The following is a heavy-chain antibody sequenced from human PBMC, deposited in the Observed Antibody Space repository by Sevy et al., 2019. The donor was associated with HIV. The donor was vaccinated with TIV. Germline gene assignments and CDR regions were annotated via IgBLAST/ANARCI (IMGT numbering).Heavy chain of an antibody. J-gene: IGHJ2*01. CDR1: GHTVTGYF. D-gene: IGHD6-19*01. Sequence: ASVKVSCKTSGHTVTGYFIHWVRQAPGQGLEWMGRISPNSGGTKYAQNFQGRVTMTRDTSISTAYMELSRLRSDETAFYYVARDLAGTAGAYFDLWGRGTLVTVSS. CDR3: ARDLAGTAGAYFDL. V-gene: IGHV1-2*06. CDR2: ISPNSGGT.